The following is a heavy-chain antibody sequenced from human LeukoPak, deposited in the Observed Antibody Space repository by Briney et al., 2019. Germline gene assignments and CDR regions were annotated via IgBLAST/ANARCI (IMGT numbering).Heavy chain of an antibody. Sequence: GGSLRLSCAASGFTFSSYSMNWVRQAPGKGPEWVSSISSSSSYIYYADSVKGRFTISRDNAKNSLYLQMNSLRAEDTAVYYCARGVGYSYGPYYFDYWGQGTLVTVSS. CDR3: ARGVGYSYGPYYFDY. J-gene: IGHJ4*02. V-gene: IGHV3-21*01. CDR1: GFTFSSYS. CDR2: ISSSSSYI. D-gene: IGHD5-18*01.